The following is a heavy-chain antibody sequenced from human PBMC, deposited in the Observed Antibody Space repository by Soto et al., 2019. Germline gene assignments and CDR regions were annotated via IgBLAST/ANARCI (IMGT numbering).Heavy chain of an antibody. Sequence: SETLSLTCTVSGGSISSYYWSWIRQPPGKGLEWIGYIYYSGSANYNPSLKSRVTISVDTSKNQFSLKLSSVTAADTAVYYCASGLWFGELFSYYYYGMDVWGQGTTVTVSS. J-gene: IGHJ6*02. D-gene: IGHD3-10*01. V-gene: IGHV4-59*01. CDR2: IYYSGSA. CDR3: ASGLWFGELFSYYYYGMDV. CDR1: GGSISSYY.